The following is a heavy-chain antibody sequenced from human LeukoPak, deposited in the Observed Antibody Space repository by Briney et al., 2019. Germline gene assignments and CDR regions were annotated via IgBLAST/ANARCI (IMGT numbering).Heavy chain of an antibody. CDR2: ISYDGSSK. J-gene: IGHJ4*02. V-gene: IGHV3-30-3*01. D-gene: IGHD2-15*01. Sequence: PGGSLRLSCAASGFTFSSYAIHWVRQAPGKGLDWVAPISYDGSSKYYADSVKGRFTISRDSSTLYLQMNSLRTEDTAVYYCARGSVGTPPPFDYWGQGTLVTVSS. CDR3: ARGSVGTPPPFDY. CDR1: GFTFSSYA.